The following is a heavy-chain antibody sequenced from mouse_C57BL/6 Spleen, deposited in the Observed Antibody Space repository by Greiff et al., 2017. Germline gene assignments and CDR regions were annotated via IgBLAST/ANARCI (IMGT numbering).Heavy chain of an antibody. Sequence: EVNLVESGEGLVKPGGSLKLSCAASGFTFSSYAMSWVRQTPEKRLEWVAYISSGGDYIYYADTVKGRFTISRDNARNTLYLQMSSLKSEDTAMYYCTRDRVYYDYDDYAMDYWGQGTSVTVSS. V-gene: IGHV5-9-1*02. CDR3: TRDRVYYDYDDYAMDY. CDR1: GFTFSSYA. J-gene: IGHJ4*01. CDR2: ISSGGDYI. D-gene: IGHD2-4*01.